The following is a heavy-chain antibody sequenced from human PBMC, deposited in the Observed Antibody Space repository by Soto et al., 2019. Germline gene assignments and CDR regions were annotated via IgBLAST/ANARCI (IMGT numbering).Heavy chain of an antibody. CDR2: ISSSSSYI. Sequence: GGSLRLSCAASGFTFSSYSMNWVRQAPGKGLEWVSSISSSSSYIYYADSVKGRFTISRDNAKNSLYLQMNSLRAEDTAVYYCARGLAAAGAFDPWGQGTLVTVSS. CDR1: GFTFSSYS. D-gene: IGHD6-13*01. J-gene: IGHJ5*02. CDR3: ARGLAAAGAFDP. V-gene: IGHV3-21*01.